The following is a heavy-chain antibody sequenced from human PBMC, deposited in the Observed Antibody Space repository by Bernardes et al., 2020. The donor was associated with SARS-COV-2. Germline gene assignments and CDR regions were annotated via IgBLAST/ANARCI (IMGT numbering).Heavy chain of an antibody. D-gene: IGHD3-10*01. Sequence: GGSLRLSCAASGFTFSSYAMSWVRQAPGKGLEWVSSLGTKTYYTDSVNGRFTVSRDNSKNTLFLEMKSLRADDTAVYYCARRAMGVGGAYLFDYWGRGTLVTVSS. CDR3: ARRAMGVGGAYLFDY. CDR2: LGTKT. J-gene: IGHJ4*02. V-gene: IGHV3-23*01. CDR1: GFTFSSYA.